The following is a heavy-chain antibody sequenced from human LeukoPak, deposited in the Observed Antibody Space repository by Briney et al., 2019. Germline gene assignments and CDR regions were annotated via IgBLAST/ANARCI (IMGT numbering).Heavy chain of an antibody. CDR2: FDPEDGET. Sequence: ASVKVSCKVSGYTLTELSMHRVRQAPGKGLEWMGGFDPEDGETIYAQKFQGRVTMTEDTSTDTAYMELSSLRSEDTAVYYCATRRPAAILDYFDYWGQGTLVTVSS. J-gene: IGHJ4*02. CDR3: ATRRPAAILDYFDY. CDR1: GYTLTELS. V-gene: IGHV1-24*01. D-gene: IGHD2-2*02.